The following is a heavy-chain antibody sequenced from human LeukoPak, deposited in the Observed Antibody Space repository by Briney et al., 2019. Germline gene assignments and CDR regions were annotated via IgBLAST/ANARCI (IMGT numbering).Heavy chain of an antibody. V-gene: IGHV1-69*13. Sequence: SVKVSCKASGGTFISYAISWVRQAPGQGLEWMGGIIPIFGTANYAQKFQGRVTITADESTSTAYMELSSLRSEDTAVYYCARGGASYYYDSSGYYYDAFDIWGQGTMVTVSS. CDR1: GGTFISYA. D-gene: IGHD3-22*01. CDR2: IIPIFGTA. J-gene: IGHJ3*02. CDR3: ARGGASYYYDSSGYYYDAFDI.